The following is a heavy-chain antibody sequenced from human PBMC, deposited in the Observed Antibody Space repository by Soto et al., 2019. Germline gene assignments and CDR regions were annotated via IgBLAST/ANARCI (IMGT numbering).Heavy chain of an antibody. J-gene: IGHJ2*01. V-gene: IGHV3-30-3*01. CDR1: GFTFSSYA. D-gene: IGHD4-4*01. CDR3: ARPLWRDDYNWGYFDL. CDR2: ISYDGSNN. Sequence: QVQLVESGGGVVQPGRSLRLSCAASGFTFSSYAMHWVRQAPGKGLEWVAVISYDGSNNYYTDSVKGRFTISRDTSNNTRYLQMNSLRAEDTAVYYCARPLWRDDYNWGYFDLWGRGTLVTVSS.